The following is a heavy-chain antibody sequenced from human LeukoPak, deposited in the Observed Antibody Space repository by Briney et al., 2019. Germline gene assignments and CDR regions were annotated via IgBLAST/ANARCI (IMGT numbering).Heavy chain of an antibody. J-gene: IGHJ6*02. Sequence: PSETLSLTCAVYGGSFSGYYWSWIRQPPGKGLEWIGEINHSGSTNYNPSLKSRVTISVDTSKNQFSLKLSSVTAADTAVYYCARDGYSGYDSYYYYYGMDVWGQGTTVTVSS. D-gene: IGHD5-12*01. CDR1: GGSFSGYY. CDR3: ARDGYSGYDSYYYYYGMDV. V-gene: IGHV4-34*01. CDR2: INHSGST.